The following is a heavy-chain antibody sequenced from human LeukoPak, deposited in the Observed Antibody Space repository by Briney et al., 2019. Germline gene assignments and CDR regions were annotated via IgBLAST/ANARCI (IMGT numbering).Heavy chain of an antibody. CDR2: ISGSGGST. D-gene: IGHD6-13*01. CDR1: GFTFSSYA. J-gene: IGHJ4*02. CDR3: AKRLAAAGTDRLFDY. V-gene: IGHV3-23*01. Sequence: GGSLRLSCAASGFTFSSYAMSWVRQAPGKGLEWVSAISGSGGSTYYADPVKGRFTISRDNSKNTLYLQMNSLRAEDTAVYYCAKRLAAAGTDRLFDYWGQGTLVTVSS.